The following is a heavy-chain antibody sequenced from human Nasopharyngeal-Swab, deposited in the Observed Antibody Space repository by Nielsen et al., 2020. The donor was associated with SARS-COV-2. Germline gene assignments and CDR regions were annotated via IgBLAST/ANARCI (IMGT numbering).Heavy chain of an antibody. CDR2: INPSGGST. CDR3: ARGAGATMAGNFDY. D-gene: IGHD5-12*01. V-gene: IGHV1-46*01. J-gene: IGHJ4*02. Sequence: WVRQAPGQGLEWVGIINPSGGSTSYAQKFQGRVTMTRDTSTSTVYMELSSLRSEDTAVYYCARGAGATMAGNFDYWGQGTLVTVSS.